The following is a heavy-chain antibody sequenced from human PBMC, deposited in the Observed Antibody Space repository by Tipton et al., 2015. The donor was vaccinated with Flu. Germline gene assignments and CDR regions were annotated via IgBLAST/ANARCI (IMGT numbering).Heavy chain of an antibody. CDR2: IHRSGNA. J-gene: IGHJ4*02. Sequence: TLSLTCSVSGDSIGYPYYWGWIRQPPGKGLEWIGNIHRSGNAYYNPSLKSRVTISLDTFQNHFSLKLISVTAADTAVYYCSRSTYYYGSGTSDYWGQGTLVTVSS. CDR1: GDSIGYPYY. D-gene: IGHD3-10*01. CDR3: SRSTYYYGSGTSDY. V-gene: IGHV4-38-2*01.